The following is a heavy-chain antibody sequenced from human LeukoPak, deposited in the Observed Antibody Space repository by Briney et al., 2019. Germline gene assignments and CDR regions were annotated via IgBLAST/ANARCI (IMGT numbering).Heavy chain of an antibody. D-gene: IGHD4-11*01. J-gene: IGHJ5*02. Sequence: SETLSLTCTVSGGSISSYYWSWIRQPAGKGLEWIGRIYTSGSTNYNPSLKSRVTISVDKSKNQFSLKLSSVTAADTAVYYCARALRSSNEVWFDPWGQGTLVTVSS. CDR3: ARALRSSNEVWFDP. CDR1: GGSISSYY. V-gene: IGHV4-4*07. CDR2: IYTSGST.